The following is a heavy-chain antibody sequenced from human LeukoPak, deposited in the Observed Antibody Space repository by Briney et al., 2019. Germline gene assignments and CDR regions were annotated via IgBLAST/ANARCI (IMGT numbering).Heavy chain of an antibody. Sequence: PSETLPLTCTVSGGSISSYYWSWIRQPPGKGLEWIGYIYYSGSTNYNPSLKSRVTISVDTSKNQFSLKLSSVTAADTAVYYCARSLAVAVSSDYWGQGTLVTVSS. D-gene: IGHD6-19*01. CDR3: ARSLAVAVSSDY. V-gene: IGHV4-59*12. CDR1: GGSISSYY. CDR2: IYYSGST. J-gene: IGHJ4*02.